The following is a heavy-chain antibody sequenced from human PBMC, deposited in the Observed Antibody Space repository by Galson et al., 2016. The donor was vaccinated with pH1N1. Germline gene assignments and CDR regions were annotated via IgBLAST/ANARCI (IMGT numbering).Heavy chain of an antibody. J-gene: IGHJ6*02. CDR3: AREGYSHSDTYYFGMDV. CDR2: IGAYSGHT. V-gene: IGHV1-18*01. CDR1: GYTFSSYG. D-gene: IGHD5-12*01. Sequence: SVKVSCKASGYTFSSYGISWVRQAPGQGLEWMGWIGAYSGHTNYAQKVQGRVIMTADTSTSTAYMELRSLRSDDTAVYYCAREGYSHSDTYYFGMDVWGQGTTVTVSS.